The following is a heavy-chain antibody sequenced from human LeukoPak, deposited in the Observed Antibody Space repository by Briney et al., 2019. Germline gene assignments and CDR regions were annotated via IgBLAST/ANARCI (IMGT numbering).Heavy chain of an antibody. Sequence: GGSLRLSCAASGFNFSSYGMHWVRQAPGKGLEWVAVLSADGSHKQFADSVKDRFAISRDNSKKTLYLQMSGLRAEDTAVYYCAKGGVSDRGSWYGDYFDYWGQGTLVTVSS. V-gene: IGHV3-30*18. CDR3: AKGGVSDRGSWYGDYFDY. CDR2: LSADGSHK. CDR1: GFNFSSYG. J-gene: IGHJ4*02. D-gene: IGHD6-13*01.